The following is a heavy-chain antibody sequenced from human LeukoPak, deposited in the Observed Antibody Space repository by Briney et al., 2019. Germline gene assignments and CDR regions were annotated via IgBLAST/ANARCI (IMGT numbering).Heavy chain of an antibody. V-gene: IGHV1-69*01. J-gene: IGHJ4*02. D-gene: IGHD3/OR15-3a*01. Sequence: ASVKVSCKASGGTFSNHAISWVRQAPGQGLEWMGGILPLFSTANYAQKFQGRVTITADESTTTAYMELYSLRSEDTAVYYCARGLSLTDTCMIFWGQGTLVTVSS. CDR2: ILPLFSTA. CDR1: GGTFSNHA. CDR3: ARGLSLTDTCMIF.